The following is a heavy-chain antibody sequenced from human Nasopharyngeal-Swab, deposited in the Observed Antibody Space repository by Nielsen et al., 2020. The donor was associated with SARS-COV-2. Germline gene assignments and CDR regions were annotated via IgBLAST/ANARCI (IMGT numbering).Heavy chain of an antibody. CDR2: IDEGGGER. D-gene: IGHD1-26*01. Sequence: GQSLNISCAASPFSFDNHWMTWVRQDPGKGMEWVANIDEGGGERNYVDSVKGRFTISRDNSKNSLYLQINSLKVEDTALYYCARQAAIVGNDYWGQGTLVTVSS. J-gene: IGHJ4*02. CDR1: PFSFDNHW. CDR3: ARQAAIVGNDY. V-gene: IGHV3-7*01.